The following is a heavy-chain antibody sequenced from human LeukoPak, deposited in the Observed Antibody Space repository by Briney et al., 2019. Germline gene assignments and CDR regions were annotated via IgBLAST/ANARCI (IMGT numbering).Heavy chain of an antibody. V-gene: IGHV4-59*01. D-gene: IGHD3-22*01. J-gene: IGHJ4*02. CDR1: GGSISSYY. Sequence: SETLSLTCTVSGGSISSYYWSWIRQPAGKGLEWIGYIYYSGSTNYNPSLKSRVTISVDTSKNQFSLKLSSVTAADTAVYYCASEAVDSSGYSYWGQGTLVTVSS. CDR3: ASEAVDSSGYSY. CDR2: IYYSGST.